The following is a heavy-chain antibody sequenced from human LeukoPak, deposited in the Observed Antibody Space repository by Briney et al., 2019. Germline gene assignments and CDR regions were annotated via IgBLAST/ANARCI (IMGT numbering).Heavy chain of an antibody. Sequence: SETLSLTCAVSGGSISSGGYSWSWIRQPPGKGLEWIGYIYHCGSTYYNPSLKSRVTISVDRSKNQFSLKLSSVTAADTAVYYCARNYGSGSYFPFFDYWGQGTLVTVSS. CDR2: IYHCGST. V-gene: IGHV4-30-2*01. J-gene: IGHJ4*02. CDR3: ARNYGSGSYFPFFDY. D-gene: IGHD3-10*01. CDR1: GGSISSGGYS.